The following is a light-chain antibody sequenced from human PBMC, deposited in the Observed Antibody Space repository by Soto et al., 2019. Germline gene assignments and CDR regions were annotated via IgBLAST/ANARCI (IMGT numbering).Light chain of an antibody. V-gene: IGKV3-15*01. CDR3: PQYNNWPPYT. CDR1: QSVSSN. CDR2: GAS. J-gene: IGKJ2*01. Sequence: EIVMTQSPATLSVSPGERATLSCRASQSVSSNLAWYQQKPGQAPRLLIYGASTRDTGLPARFSGSGSGTELTLTITSLQSEDFADSHYPQYNNWPPYTFGQGTKLEI.